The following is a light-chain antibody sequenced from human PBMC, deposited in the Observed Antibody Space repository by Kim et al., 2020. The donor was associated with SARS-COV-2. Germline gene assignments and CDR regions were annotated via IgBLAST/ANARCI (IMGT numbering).Light chain of an antibody. CDR2: GTG. CDR3: LHSYSDSRV. J-gene: IGLJ2*01. V-gene: IGLV7-46*01. Sequence: PGETVTLTGDSGPGAVTCGDLPEWVQQKPGQAPRTLIYGTGNKHSWTPARLSGCLLGGKAALTLSAAQPEDEADYFCLHSYSDSRVFGGGTQLTVL. CDR1: PGAVTCGDL.